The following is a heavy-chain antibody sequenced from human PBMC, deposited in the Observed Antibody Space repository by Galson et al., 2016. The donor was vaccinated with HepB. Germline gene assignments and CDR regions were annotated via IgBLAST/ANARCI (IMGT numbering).Heavy chain of an antibody. Sequence: SETLSLTCVVFGDSVSSGNWWSWVRQPPGKGLEWIGETVERGTAYYNPSLNSRVTISLDTYNKQLSLWLTSLTAADTAMYFCARPVAVSGTRGFDSWGQGTMVTVSS. D-gene: IGHD6-19*01. CDR1: GDSVSSGNW. CDR2: TVERGTA. CDR3: ARPVAVSGTRGFDS. V-gene: IGHV4/OR15-8*01. J-gene: IGHJ3*02.